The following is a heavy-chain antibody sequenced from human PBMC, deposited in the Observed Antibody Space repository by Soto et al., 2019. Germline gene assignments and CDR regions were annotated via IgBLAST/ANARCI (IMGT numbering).Heavy chain of an antibody. V-gene: IGHV1-8*01. CDR1: GYTFTSYD. CDR2: MNPNSANT. J-gene: IGHJ4*02. Sequence: QVQLVQSGAEVKKPGASVKVSCKASGYTFTSYDINWVRQATGQGLERMGWMNPNSANTGYAQKFQGRATTTRNTSISTEYMELSSLRAEDTAVYYCARERSGCPEYCGQGTLVSV. D-gene: IGHD3-22*01. CDR3: ARERSGCPEY.